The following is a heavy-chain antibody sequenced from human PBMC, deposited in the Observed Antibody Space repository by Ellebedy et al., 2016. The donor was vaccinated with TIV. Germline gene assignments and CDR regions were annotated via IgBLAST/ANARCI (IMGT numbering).Heavy chain of an antibody. Sequence: GESLKISCAASGFTFSNYAMNWVRQAPGRRLEWVSSIIGSGSNTYYADSGKGRFTISRDNSKNTLDLQMNSLRAEDTAVYYCARANTAMVRRNHMDVWGQGTTVTVSS. D-gene: IGHD5-18*01. CDR2: IIGSGSNT. CDR3: ARANTAMVRRNHMDV. V-gene: IGHV3-23*01. CDR1: GFTFSNYA. J-gene: IGHJ6*02.